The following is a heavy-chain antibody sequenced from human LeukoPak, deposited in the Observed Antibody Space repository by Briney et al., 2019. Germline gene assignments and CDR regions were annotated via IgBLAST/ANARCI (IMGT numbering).Heavy chain of an antibody. CDR2: INHSGST. J-gene: IGHJ5*02. CDR3: ARGRLPRDP. V-gene: IGHV4-34*01. D-gene: IGHD2-15*01. CDR1: GGPFSVYY. Sequence: PSETLSLTCAVYGGPFSVYYWSWIRQPPGKGLEWIGEINHSGSTHYNPSLKSRVTISVDTSKNQFSLKVSSVTAADTAVYYCARGRLPRDPWGQGTLVTVSS.